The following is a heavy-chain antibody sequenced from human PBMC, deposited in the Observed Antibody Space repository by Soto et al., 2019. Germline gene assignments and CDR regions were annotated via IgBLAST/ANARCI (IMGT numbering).Heavy chain of an antibody. CDR2: IIPIFGTA. J-gene: IGHJ5*02. D-gene: IGHD3-9*01. V-gene: IGHV1-69*01. Sequence: QVQLVQSGAEVKKPGYSVKVSCKASGGTFSSYAISWVRQAPGQGLEWMGGIIPIFGTANYAQKFQGRVTITADDSTSTAYMELSSLRSEDTAVYYCARMRDILTEAVPDPWGQGTLVTVSS. CDR3: ARMRDILTEAVPDP. CDR1: GGTFSSYA.